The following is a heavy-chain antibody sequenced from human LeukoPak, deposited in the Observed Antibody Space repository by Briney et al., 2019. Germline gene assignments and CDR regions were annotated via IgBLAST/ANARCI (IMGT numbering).Heavy chain of an antibody. D-gene: IGHD3-16*02. CDR3: AKDQNDYVWGSYRSIFDY. Sequence: PGGSLRLSCAASGFTFSSYGMHWVRQAPGKGLEWVAVISYDGSNKYYADSVKGRFTISRDNSKNTLYLQMNSLRAEDTAVYYCAKDQNDYVWGSYRSIFDYWGQGTLVTVSS. CDR1: GFTFSSYG. CDR2: ISYDGSNK. J-gene: IGHJ4*02. V-gene: IGHV3-30*18.